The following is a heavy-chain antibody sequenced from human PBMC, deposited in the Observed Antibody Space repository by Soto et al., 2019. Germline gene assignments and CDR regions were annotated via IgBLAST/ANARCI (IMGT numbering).Heavy chain of an antibody. D-gene: IGHD2-8*01. CDR3: VREWGILTPDY. CDR2: IKKDGGGE. CDR1: GFTFSDYW. V-gene: IGHV3-7*03. J-gene: IGHJ4*02. Sequence: EVQLVESGGGLVQPGGSLRLSCAGSGFTFSDYWMNWVRQAPGKGLEWVANIKKDGGGELYVDSVKGRFTISRDNAKNSLFLQMNSLRAEDTAVYYCVREWGILTPDYWGQGTLVTVSS.